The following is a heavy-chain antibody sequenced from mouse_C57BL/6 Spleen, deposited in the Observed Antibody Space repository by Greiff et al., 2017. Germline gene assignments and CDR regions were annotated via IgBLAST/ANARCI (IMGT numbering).Heavy chain of an antibody. Sequence: VQLQQPGAELVRPGSSVKLSCKASGYTFTSYWMNWVKQRPIQGLEWIGNIDPSDSETHYNQKFKDKATLTVDKSSSTAYMQLSSLTSEDSAVYYCAAYCGSLFAYWGQGTLVTVSA. V-gene: IGHV1-52*01. CDR2: IDPSDSET. D-gene: IGHD1-1*01. CDR3: AAYCGSLFAY. J-gene: IGHJ3*01. CDR1: GYTFTSYW.